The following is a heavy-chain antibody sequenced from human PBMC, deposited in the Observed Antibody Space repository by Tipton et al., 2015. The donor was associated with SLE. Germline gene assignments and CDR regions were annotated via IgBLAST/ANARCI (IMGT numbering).Heavy chain of an antibody. Sequence: TLSLTCTVSGGSISSGSYYWSWIRQPAGKGLEWIGHIYTSGSTYYNPSLKSRVTISVDTSKNQFSLKLSSVTAADTTVYYCAREILMADYWGQGTLVTVSS. V-gene: IGHV4-61*09. CDR1: GGSISSGSYY. CDR3: AREILMADY. J-gene: IGHJ4*02. CDR2: IYTSGST. D-gene: IGHD5-24*01.